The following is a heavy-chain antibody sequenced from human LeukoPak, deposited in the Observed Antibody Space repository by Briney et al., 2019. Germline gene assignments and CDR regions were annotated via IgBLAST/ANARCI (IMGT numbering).Heavy chain of an antibody. Sequence: ASVKVSCKASGYTFTSYDINWVRQATGQGLEWMGWMNPNSGNTGYAQKFQGRVTMTRNTSISTAYMELSSLRSEDTAVYYCARAMTVGAITGDWFDPWGQGTLVTVSS. J-gene: IGHJ5*02. D-gene: IGHD1-26*01. CDR3: ARAMTVGAITGDWFDP. V-gene: IGHV1-8*01. CDR2: MNPNSGNT. CDR1: GYTFTSYD.